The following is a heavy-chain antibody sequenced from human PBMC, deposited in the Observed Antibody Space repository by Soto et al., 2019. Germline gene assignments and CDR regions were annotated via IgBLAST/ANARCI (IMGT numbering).Heavy chain of an antibody. CDR1: GDSFSSYA. CDR3: AASDSSSWQHDY. Sequence: QVQLVQSGAEMKKPGSSVKVSCKVSGDSFSSYAISWVRQAPGEGLEWVGGIIPIFETANYAQNFQGRVTITAVKSTTTAYLEVTTLRPQDTAVFYCAASDSSSWQHDYWGQGTLIT. CDR2: IIPIFETA. D-gene: IGHD6-13*01. V-gene: IGHV1-69*06. J-gene: IGHJ4*02.